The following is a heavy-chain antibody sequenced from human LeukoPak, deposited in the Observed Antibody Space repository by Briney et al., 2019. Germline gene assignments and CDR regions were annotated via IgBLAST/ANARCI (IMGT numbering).Heavy chain of an antibody. CDR2: ISSSSSTM. Sequence: GGSMRLSCAASGFTFSSYSMNWVRQAPGKGLEWVSYISSSSSTMYYADSVKGRFTISSDNAKNSLYLQMNSLRAEDTAVYYCASRAHFWSGPGGWGQGTLVTVSS. V-gene: IGHV3-48*04. J-gene: IGHJ4*02. CDR3: ASRAHFWSGPGG. CDR1: GFTFSSYS. D-gene: IGHD3-3*02.